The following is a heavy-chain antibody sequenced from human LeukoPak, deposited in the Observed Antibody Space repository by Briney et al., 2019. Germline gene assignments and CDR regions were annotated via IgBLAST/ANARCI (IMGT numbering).Heavy chain of an antibody. CDR3: ARENSRRGGYNSRDY. CDR2: ISWNSGSI. CDR1: GFTFDDYA. V-gene: IGHV3-9*01. Sequence: GGSLRLSCAAYGFTFDDYAMHWVRQAPGKGLEWVSGISWNSGSIGYADSVKGRFTISRDNAKNSLYLQMNSLRAEDTALYYCARENSRRGGYNSRDYWGQGTLVTVSS. J-gene: IGHJ4*02. D-gene: IGHD5-24*01.